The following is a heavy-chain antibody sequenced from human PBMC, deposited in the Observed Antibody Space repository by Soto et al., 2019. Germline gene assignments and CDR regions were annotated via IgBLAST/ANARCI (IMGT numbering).Heavy chain of an antibody. V-gene: IGHV1-18*01. J-gene: IGHJ5*02. CDR2: ISAYDGKT. CDR3: ARDPHEFWTSYWFDP. CDR1: GYTFNTYG. D-gene: IGHD3-3*01. Sequence: ASVKVSCKTSGYTFNTYGINWVRQAPGQGLELMGWISAYDGKTTYAEKIQGRVTLTTDTSTNTAYLELRSLRSDDTAIYYCARDPHEFWTSYWFDPWGQGTPVTVSS.